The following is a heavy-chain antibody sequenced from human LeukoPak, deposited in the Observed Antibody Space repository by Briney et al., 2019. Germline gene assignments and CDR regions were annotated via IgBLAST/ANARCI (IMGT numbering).Heavy chain of an antibody. J-gene: IGHJ4*02. V-gene: IGHV1-69*04. CDR2: IIPILGIA. CDR3: ARVVRGGYYDSSGYYYFDY. Sequence: GASVKVSCKASGGTFSSYAISWVRQAPGQGLEWMGRIIPILGIANYAQKFQGRVTITADKSTSTAYMELSSLRSEDTAVYYCARVVRGGYYDSSGYYYFDYWGQGTLVTVSS. D-gene: IGHD3-22*01. CDR1: GGTFSSYA.